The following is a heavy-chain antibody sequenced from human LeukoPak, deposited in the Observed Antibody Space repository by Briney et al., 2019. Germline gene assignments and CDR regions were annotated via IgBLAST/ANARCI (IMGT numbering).Heavy chain of an antibody. CDR3: ARTYYDILTGYFLYYYYYMDV. J-gene: IGHJ6*03. V-gene: IGHV4-38-2*01. CDR1: GYSISSGYY. CDR2: IYNSGST. Sequence: PSETLSLTCAVSGYSISSGYYWGWIRQPPGRGLEWIGSIYNSGSTHYNPSLKSRVTISVDTSKNQFSLKLSSVTAADTAVYYCARTYYDILTGYFLYYYYYMDVWGKGTTVTVSS. D-gene: IGHD3-9*01.